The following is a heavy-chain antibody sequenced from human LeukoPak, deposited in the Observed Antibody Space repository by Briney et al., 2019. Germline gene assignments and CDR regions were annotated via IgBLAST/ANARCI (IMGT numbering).Heavy chain of an antibody. CDR2: IIPILDIA. Sequence: SVKVSCKASGGTXSSYAISGVRQAPGQGLECMGRIIPILDIATYAQKFQGRVTITADKSTSTAYMELSSLSSEDTAVYYCARDQGVTDPPPYGLDVWGQGTTVTVSS. V-gene: IGHV1-69*04. CDR1: GGTXSSYA. CDR3: ARDQGVTDPPPYGLDV. D-gene: IGHD3-10*01. J-gene: IGHJ6*02.